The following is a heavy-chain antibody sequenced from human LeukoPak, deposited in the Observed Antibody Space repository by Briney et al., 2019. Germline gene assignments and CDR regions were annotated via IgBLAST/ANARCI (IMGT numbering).Heavy chain of an antibody. CDR2: INPSGGST. V-gene: IGHV1-46*01. CDR1: GYTFTSYY. Sequence: ASVKVSCKASGYTFTSYYMHWVRQAPGQGLEWMGIINPSGGSTSYAQKFQGRVTMTRDTSTSTVYMELSRLRSEDTAVYYCARGTNDYGDYVRYYYMDVWGKGTTVTVSS. J-gene: IGHJ6*03. CDR3: ARGTNDYGDYVRYYYMDV. D-gene: IGHD4-17*01.